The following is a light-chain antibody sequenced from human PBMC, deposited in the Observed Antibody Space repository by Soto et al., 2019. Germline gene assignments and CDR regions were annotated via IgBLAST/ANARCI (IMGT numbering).Light chain of an antibody. CDR1: SNDVGRYDF. CDR3: CSYVGNFNLV. CDR2: DVS. V-gene: IGLV2-11*01. J-gene: IGLJ2*01. Sequence: QAVLTQPRSVSGSPGQSVTISCTGTSNDVGRYDFVSWYQQHPGKVPEVIIYDVSKRPSGVPDRFSGSKSGNTASLTISGLQADDEADYFCCSYVGNFNLVFGGGTKLTVL.